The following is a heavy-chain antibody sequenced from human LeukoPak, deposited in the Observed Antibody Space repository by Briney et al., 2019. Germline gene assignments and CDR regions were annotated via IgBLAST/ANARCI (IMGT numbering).Heavy chain of an antibody. J-gene: IGHJ6*03. CDR2: INHSGST. CDR1: GGSFSGYY. V-gene: IGHV4-34*01. Sequence: LSETLSLTCAVYGGSFSGYYWSWIRQPPGKGLEWIREINHSGSTNYNPSLKSRVTISVDTSKNQFSLKLSSVTAADTAVYYCARGRALYYYYYYMDVWGKGTTVTVSS. CDR3: ARGRALYYYYYYMDV.